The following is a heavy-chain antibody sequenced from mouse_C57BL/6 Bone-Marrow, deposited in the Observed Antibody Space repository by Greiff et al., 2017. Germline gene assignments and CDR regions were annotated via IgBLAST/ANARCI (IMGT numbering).Heavy chain of an antibody. V-gene: IGHV5-6*01. D-gene: IGHD1-1*01. J-gene: IGHJ3*01. Sequence: EVQVVESGGDLVKPGGSLKLSCAASGFTFSSYGMSWVRQTPDKRLEWVATISSGGSYTYYPDSVKGRFTISRDNAKNTLYLQMSSLKSEDTAMYYCARLLDYYGSSFAYWGQGTLVTVSA. CDR1: GFTFSSYG. CDR3: ARLLDYYGSSFAY. CDR2: ISSGGSYT.